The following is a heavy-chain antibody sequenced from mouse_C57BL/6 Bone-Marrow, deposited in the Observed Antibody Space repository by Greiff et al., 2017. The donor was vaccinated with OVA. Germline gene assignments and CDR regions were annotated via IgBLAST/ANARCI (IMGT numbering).Heavy chain of an antibody. CDR2: IYPSDSET. V-gene: IGHV1-61*01. J-gene: IGHJ3*01. D-gene: IGHD2-10*02. CDR1: GYTFTSYW. Sequence: QVQLKQPGAELVRPGSSVKLSCKASGYTFTSYWMDWVKQRPGQGLEWIGNIYPSDSETHYNQKFKDKATLTVDKSSSTAYMQLSSLTSEDSAVYYCARGRYGNYDWFAYWGQGTLVTVSA. CDR3: ARGRYGNYDWFAY.